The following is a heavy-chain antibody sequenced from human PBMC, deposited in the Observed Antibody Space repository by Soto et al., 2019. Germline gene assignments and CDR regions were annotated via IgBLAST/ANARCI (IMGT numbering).Heavy chain of an antibody. J-gene: IGHJ3*02. CDR3: ARDPIVVVPAAMDDAFDI. D-gene: IGHD2-2*01. CDR1: GCTFSNYS. CDR2: ISSSSSYI. Sequence: GVSLRLSCAASGCTFSNYSRNWIRQAPGKGLEWVSSISSSSSYIYYADSVKGRFTISRDNAKNSLYLQMNSLRAEDTAVYYCARDPIVVVPAAMDDAFDIWGQGTMVTVSS. V-gene: IGHV3-21*01.